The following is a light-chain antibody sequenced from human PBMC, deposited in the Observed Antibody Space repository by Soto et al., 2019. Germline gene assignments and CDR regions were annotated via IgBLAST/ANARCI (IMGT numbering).Light chain of an antibody. CDR1: SSDVGVYNY. Sequence: QSVLTQPASVSGSPGQSITISCTGTSSDVGVYNYVSWYQQHPGKAPKLMIYEVSNRPSGVSNRFSGSKSGNTASLTISGLQAEDKADYYCSSYTSSSTPLYVFGTGTKVTVL. CDR3: SSYTSSSTPLYV. CDR2: EVS. V-gene: IGLV2-14*01. J-gene: IGLJ1*01.